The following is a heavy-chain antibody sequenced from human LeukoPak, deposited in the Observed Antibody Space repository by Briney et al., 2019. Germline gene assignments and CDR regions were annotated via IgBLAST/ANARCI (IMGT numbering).Heavy chain of an antibody. CDR3: ARGGKCSDGKCYLIDY. V-gene: IGHV3-30*04. Sequence: SGGSLGLSCAASGFTFRNYVIHWVRQAPGKGLEWVAIVSFDGSHERYGDSVKGRFTLSRDNSKNTLYLQINSLRTEDTAVYYCARGGKCSDGKCYLIDYWGQGTLVTVSS. CDR2: VSFDGSHE. D-gene: IGHD2-15*01. J-gene: IGHJ4*02. CDR1: GFTFRNYV.